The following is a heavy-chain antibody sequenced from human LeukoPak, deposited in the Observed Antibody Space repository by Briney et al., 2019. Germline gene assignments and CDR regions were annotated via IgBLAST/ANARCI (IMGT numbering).Heavy chain of an antibody. D-gene: IGHD2-8*01. CDR2: ISYDGSNK. Sequence: GGSLRLSCAASGFTFSSYGMHWVRQAPGKGLEWVAVISYDGSNKYYADSVKGRFTISRDNSKNTLYLQMNSLRAEDTAVYYCAKVGMVAPPQIIYYFDYWGQGTLVTVSS. J-gene: IGHJ4*02. CDR3: AKVGMVAPPQIIYYFDY. V-gene: IGHV3-30*18. CDR1: GFTFSSYG.